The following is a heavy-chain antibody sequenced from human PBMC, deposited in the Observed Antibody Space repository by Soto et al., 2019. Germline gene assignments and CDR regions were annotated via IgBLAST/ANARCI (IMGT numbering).Heavy chain of an antibody. CDR1: EFTFYSYA. CDR2: ISGSGGST. J-gene: IGHJ6*02. V-gene: IGHV3-23*01. CDR3: AKDYISVIGVMNPYGMDI. Sequence: GGSLRLSCAASEFTFYSYAMSWVRQAPGKGLEWVSGISGSGGSTYYANSVKDRFTISRDNSKHTLYLQMNSLRAEDTAIYYCAKDYISVIGVMNPYGMDIWGLGTPVTVSS. D-gene: IGHD2-8*01.